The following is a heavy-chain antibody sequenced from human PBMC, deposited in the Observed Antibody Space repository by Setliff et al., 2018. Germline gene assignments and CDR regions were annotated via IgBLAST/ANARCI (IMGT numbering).Heavy chain of an antibody. CDR3: AREPTVTTLDY. CDR1: GFTFSSYS. CDR2: ISSSGSHI. V-gene: IGHV3-21*01. D-gene: IGHD4-4*01. Sequence: GGSLRLSCAASGFTFSSYSMNWVRQAPGKGLEWVSSISSSGSHIYYADSVKGRFTSSRDNAKNSLYLQMTSLRAEDTAVYYCAREPTVTTLDYWGQGTLVTVSS. J-gene: IGHJ4*02.